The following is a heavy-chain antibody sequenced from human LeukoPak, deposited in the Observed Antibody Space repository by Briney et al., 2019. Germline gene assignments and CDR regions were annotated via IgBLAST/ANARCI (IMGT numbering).Heavy chain of an antibody. D-gene: IGHD6-19*01. CDR3: ARDLGQWLVDAFDI. J-gene: IGHJ3*02. CDR1: GFTFSSYS. Sequence: PGGSLRLSCAASGFTFSSYSMNWVRQAPGKGLEWVSSISSSSSYIYYADSVKGRFTISRDNAKNSLYLQMNSLRAEDTAVYYCARDLGQWLVDAFDIWGQGTMVTVSS. CDR2: ISSSSSYI. V-gene: IGHV3-21*01.